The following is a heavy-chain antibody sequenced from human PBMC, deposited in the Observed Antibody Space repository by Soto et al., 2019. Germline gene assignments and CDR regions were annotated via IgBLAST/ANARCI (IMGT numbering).Heavy chain of an antibody. CDR1: GFSLTSGVVG. V-gene: IGHV2-5*01. CDR3: AHRLPGPSGYDV. J-gene: IGHJ6*02. D-gene: IGHD6-13*01. CDR2: IYWNDEQ. Sequence: QITLKESGPTLVKPTQTLKLTCTFSGFSLTSGVVGVGWIRQPPGGAREWLALIYWNDEQYYNPSLRNRLTITRDTSKNQVVLTMTNMDPVDTATYYCAHRLPGPSGYDVWGQGTTVTVSS.